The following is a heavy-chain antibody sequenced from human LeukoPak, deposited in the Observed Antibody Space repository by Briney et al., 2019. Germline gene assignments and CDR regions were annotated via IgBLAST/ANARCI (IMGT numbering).Heavy chain of an antibody. CDR3: ATDGHYYGSGSYYDVDD. CDR1: GYTFTGYY. J-gene: IGHJ4*02. CDR2: INPNRGGT. Sequence: ASLKVSCTASGYTFTGYYMHWVRQAPGQGLEWMGGINPNRGGTNNAQKFPGRVTMTRETYISTAYMELSRLRSDDTAVYYCATDGHYYGSGSYYDVDDWGQGTLVTASS. V-gene: IGHV1-2*02. D-gene: IGHD3-10*01.